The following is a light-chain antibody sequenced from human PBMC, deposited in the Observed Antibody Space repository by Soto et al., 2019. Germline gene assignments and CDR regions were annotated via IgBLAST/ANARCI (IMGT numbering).Light chain of an antibody. V-gene: IGKV1-5*03. J-gene: IGKJ1*01. CDR3: QHYNSYSEA. CDR1: QTISSW. Sequence: IQMPRPPSPLSGSVGDRFTIPCRASQTISSWLAWYQQKPGKAPKLLIYKASTLKSGVPSRFSGSGSGTEFTLTISSLQPDDFATYYCQHYNSYSEAFGQGTKVDIK. CDR2: KAS.